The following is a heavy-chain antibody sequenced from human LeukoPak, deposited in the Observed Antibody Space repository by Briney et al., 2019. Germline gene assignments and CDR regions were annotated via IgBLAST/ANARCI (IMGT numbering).Heavy chain of an antibody. D-gene: IGHD1-7*01. CDR2: ISYDGSNK. Sequence: GGSLRLSCAASGFTFSSYAMHWVRQAPGKGLEWVAVISYDGSNKYYADSVKGRFTISRDDSKNTLYLQMNSLRAEDTAVYYCARDPHITGTTYDYWGQGTLVTVSS. CDR1: GFTFSSYA. V-gene: IGHV3-30-3*01. CDR3: ARDPHITGTTYDY. J-gene: IGHJ4*02.